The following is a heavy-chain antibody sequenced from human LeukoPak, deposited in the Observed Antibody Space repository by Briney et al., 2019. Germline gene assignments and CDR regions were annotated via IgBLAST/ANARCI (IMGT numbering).Heavy chain of an antibody. Sequence: ASVKVSCKASGGTFSSYAISWVRQAPGQGLEWMGGIIPIFGTANYAQKFQGRVTITADESTSTAYMELSSLRSEDTAVYYCATAPRIIRFLEWLLTDAFDIWGQGTMVTVSS. V-gene: IGHV1-69*01. CDR1: GGTFSSYA. CDR3: ATAPRIIRFLEWLLTDAFDI. D-gene: IGHD3-3*01. CDR2: IIPIFGTA. J-gene: IGHJ3*02.